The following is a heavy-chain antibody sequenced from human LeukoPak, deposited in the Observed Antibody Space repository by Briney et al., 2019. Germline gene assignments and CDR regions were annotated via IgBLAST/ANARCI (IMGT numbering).Heavy chain of an antibody. D-gene: IGHD5/OR15-5a*01. V-gene: IGHV4-59*08. J-gene: IGHJ3*02. Sequence: SETLSLTCTVSGGSISNYFWSWIRQPPGKGLEWIGNINYSGSTNYNPSLKSRVTMSVDTSKDQFSLKLSSVTAADTAVYYCARPPLSIGERKEDAFDIWGQGTMVTVSS. CDR3: ARPPLSIGERKEDAFDI. CDR2: INYSGST. CDR1: GGSISNYF.